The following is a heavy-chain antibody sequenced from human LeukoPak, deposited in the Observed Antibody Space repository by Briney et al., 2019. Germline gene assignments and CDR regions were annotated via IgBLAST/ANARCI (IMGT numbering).Heavy chain of an antibody. V-gene: IGHV3-23*01. J-gene: IGHJ4*02. Sequence: GGSLRLSCAASGFTFSSYAMSWVRQAPGKGLEWVSAISGSGGSTYYADSVKGRFTISRDNSKNTLYLQMNSLRAEDTAVYYCARGQTPTVVTQGGDYWGQGTLVTVSS. CDR1: GFTFSSYA. D-gene: IGHD4-23*01. CDR2: ISGSGGST. CDR3: ARGQTPTVVTQGGDY.